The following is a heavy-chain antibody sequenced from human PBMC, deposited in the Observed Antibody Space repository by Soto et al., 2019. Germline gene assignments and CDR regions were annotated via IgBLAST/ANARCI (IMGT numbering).Heavy chain of an antibody. D-gene: IGHD5-18*01. CDR2: IWYDGTNK. V-gene: IGHV3-33*08. CDR1: GFSFSSYG. Sequence: GGSLRLSCAASGFSFSSYGMHWVRQAPGKGLEWVAVIWYDGTNKYYTDSVKGRFTISRDNSKNTLYLQVNSLRAEDTAVYYCARAMDTAMASKDNWFDPWGQGTLVTVSS. CDR3: ARAMDTAMASKDNWFDP. J-gene: IGHJ5*02.